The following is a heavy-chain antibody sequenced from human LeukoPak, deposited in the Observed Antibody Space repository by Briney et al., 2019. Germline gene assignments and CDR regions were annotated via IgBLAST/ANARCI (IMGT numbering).Heavy chain of an antibody. D-gene: IGHD3-22*01. CDR1: GFTFSRSA. V-gene: IGHV3-23*01. Sequence: GGPLRLSCAAPGFTFSRSAMTCVRQGPGAGLEFVASIIYSGGATYYADSVKGQFTISRDNSKNTLYLQMNSLRAEDTALYYCAKDGLYYDGSEHVYYFDSWGQGTLVTVSS. CDR2: IIYSGGAT. CDR3: AKDGLYYDGSEHVYYFDS. J-gene: IGHJ4*02.